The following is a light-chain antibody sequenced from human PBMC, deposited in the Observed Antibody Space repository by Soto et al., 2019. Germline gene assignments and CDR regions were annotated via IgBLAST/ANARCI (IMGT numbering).Light chain of an antibody. CDR3: AVWDDSLSGMV. CDR1: SSDFGDDKY. J-gene: IGLJ2*01. V-gene: IGLV2-14*01. Sequence: QSALTQPASVSGSPGQSITVSCTGSSSDFGDDKYVSWYQQQPGKGPNLLIYGVNSRPSGVPDRFSGSKSGTSASLAISGLQSEDEADYYCAVWDDSLSGMVFGGGTQLTVL. CDR2: GVN.